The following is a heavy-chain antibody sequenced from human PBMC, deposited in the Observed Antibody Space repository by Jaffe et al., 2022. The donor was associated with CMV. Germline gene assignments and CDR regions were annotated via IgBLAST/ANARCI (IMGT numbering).Heavy chain of an antibody. Sequence: EVQLVESGGGLVQPGGSLRLSCAASGFTFSSYAMSWVRQAPGKGLEWVSAISGSGGSTYYADSVKGRFTISRDNSKNTLYLQMNSLRAEDTAVYYCAKDLRGSYQPYYYMDVWGKGTTVTVSS. CDR3: AKDLRGSYQPYYYMDV. CDR1: GFTFSSYA. J-gene: IGHJ6*03. D-gene: IGHD1-26*01. CDR2: ISGSGGST. V-gene: IGHV3-23*04.